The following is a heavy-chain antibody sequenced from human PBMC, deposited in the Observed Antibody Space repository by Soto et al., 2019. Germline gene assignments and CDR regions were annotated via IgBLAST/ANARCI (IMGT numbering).Heavy chain of an antibody. Sequence: QVQLVQSGAEVKKPGSSVKVSCKGSGYTFDSYAFSWVRQAPGQGLEWVGGIIPFFGTPNYAQKFQGRVTISADKYTSTAYMELVSHTSEDTAVYFCARDKGAYYSHLKYWGQGTLITVSS. D-gene: IGHD3-22*01. CDR1: GYTFDSYA. V-gene: IGHV1-69*06. CDR2: IIPFFGTP. J-gene: IGHJ4*02. CDR3: ARDKGAYYSHLKY.